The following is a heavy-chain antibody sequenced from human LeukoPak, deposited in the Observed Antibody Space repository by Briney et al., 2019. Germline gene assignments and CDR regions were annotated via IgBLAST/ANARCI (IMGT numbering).Heavy chain of an antibody. CDR3: ARHEEEDGYNAKTFDF. CDR2: MHYRGTT. Sequence: SETLSLTCAVSGVSISSSNNFWGWIRQPPGKGLEWIGSMHYRGTTYYIPSLKSRVTISVDTSKNQFSLKLSSVTDADTAVYYCARHEEEDGYNAKTFDFWGQGTLVTVSS. J-gene: IGHJ4*02. V-gene: IGHV4-39*01. CDR1: GVSISSSNNF. D-gene: IGHD5-24*01.